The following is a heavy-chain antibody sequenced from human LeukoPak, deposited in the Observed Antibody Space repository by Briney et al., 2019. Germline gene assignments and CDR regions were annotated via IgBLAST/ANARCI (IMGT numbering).Heavy chain of an antibody. J-gene: IGHJ4*02. CDR2: IYTGGGT. CDR3: ARGALGIAARIRRYYFDY. V-gene: IGHV3-66*01. D-gene: IGHD6-25*01. CDR1: GFIVASNY. Sequence: GGSLRLSCSTSGFIVASNYVTWVRQAPGKGLEWVSVIYTGGGTFYADSMKGRFSISRDNSKNILYLHTNSLRAEDTAVYYCARGALGIAARIRRYYFDYWGQGTLVTVSS.